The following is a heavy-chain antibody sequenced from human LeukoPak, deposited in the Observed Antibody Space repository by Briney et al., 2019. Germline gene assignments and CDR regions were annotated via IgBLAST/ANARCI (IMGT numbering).Heavy chain of an antibody. D-gene: IGHD2-2*01. Sequence: GASVKVSCKASGYTFTSYDINWVRQATGQGLEWMGWMNPNSGNTGYAQKFQGRVTMTRNTSISTAYMELSSLRSEDTAVYYCARALGYCSSTSCRTYYFAYWGQGTLVTVSS. J-gene: IGHJ4*02. CDR3: ARALGYCSSTSCRTYYFAY. V-gene: IGHV1-8*01. CDR2: MNPNSGNT. CDR1: GYTFTSYD.